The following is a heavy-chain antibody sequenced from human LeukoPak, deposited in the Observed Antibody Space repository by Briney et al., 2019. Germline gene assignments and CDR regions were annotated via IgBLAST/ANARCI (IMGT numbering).Heavy chain of an antibody. D-gene: IGHD6-19*01. CDR2: IYYSGST. CDR3: ARQGWSSASGYYSDY. J-gene: IGHJ4*02. V-gene: IGHV4-39*01. CDR1: GGSISSSSYY. Sequence: SETLSLTCGVSGGSISSSSYYWGWIRQPPGKGLECVGTIYYSGSTYYNPSLKSRVTISVDTSKNQFSLKLSSVTAADTAVYYCARQGWSSASGYYSDYWGQGTLVTVSS.